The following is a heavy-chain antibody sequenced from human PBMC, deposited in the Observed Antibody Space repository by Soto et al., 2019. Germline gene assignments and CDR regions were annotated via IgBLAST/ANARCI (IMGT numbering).Heavy chain of an antibody. D-gene: IGHD4-17*01. J-gene: IGHJ4*02. Sequence: GGSLRLSCAASGFTFSSYAMSWVRQAPGKGLEWVSAISGSGGSTYYADSVKGRFTISRDNSKNTLYLQMNSLRAEDTAVYYCAMEASLPTVPLPHPFDYWGQGTLVTVSS. CDR2: ISGSGGST. V-gene: IGHV3-23*01. CDR3: AMEASLPTVPLPHPFDY. CDR1: GFTFSSYA.